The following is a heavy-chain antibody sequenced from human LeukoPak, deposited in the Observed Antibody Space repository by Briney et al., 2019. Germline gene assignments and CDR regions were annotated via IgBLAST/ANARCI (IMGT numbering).Heavy chain of an antibody. CDR2: IYYSGST. CDR3: ARANGYHCSSTSCYFSGIDY. D-gene: IGHD2-2*01. Sequence: SETLSLTCTVSGGSISSYYWSWIRQPPGRGLEWIGYIYYSGSTNYNPSLKSRVTISVDTSKNQFSLKLSSVTAADTAVYYCARANGYHCSSTSCYFSGIDYWGQGTLVTVSS. J-gene: IGHJ4*02. CDR1: GGSISSYY. V-gene: IGHV4-59*08.